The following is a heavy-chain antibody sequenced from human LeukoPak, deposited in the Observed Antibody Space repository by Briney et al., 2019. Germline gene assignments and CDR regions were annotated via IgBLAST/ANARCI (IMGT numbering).Heavy chain of an antibody. Sequence: SETLSLTCTVSGGSISSGDYYWSWIRQPPGKGLEWIGYIYYSGTTYYNPSLKSRVTISIDTSRNQFSLKLSSVTAADTAMYYCARAPGYSSSCVDYWGQGTLVTVSS. D-gene: IGHD6-13*01. CDR3: ARAPGYSSSCVDY. CDR2: IYYSGTT. CDR1: GGSISSGDYY. V-gene: IGHV4-30-4*01. J-gene: IGHJ4*02.